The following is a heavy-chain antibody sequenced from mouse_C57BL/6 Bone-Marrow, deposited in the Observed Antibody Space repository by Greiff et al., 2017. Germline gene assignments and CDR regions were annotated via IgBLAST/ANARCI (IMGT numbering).Heavy chain of an antibody. CDR3: ARGDYYNNYYAMDY. Sequence: DVKLLESGPGMVKPSQSLSLTCTVTGYSITSGYDWHWIRRFPGNKLEWMGYISYSGSTNYNPSLKGRISITHDTSHSHSFLPLTSVTTDDTATYYGARGDYYNNYYAMDYWGQGTSVTVSS. CDR2: ISYSGST. J-gene: IGHJ4*01. D-gene: IGHD2-5*01. CDR1: GYSITSGYD. V-gene: IGHV3-1*01.